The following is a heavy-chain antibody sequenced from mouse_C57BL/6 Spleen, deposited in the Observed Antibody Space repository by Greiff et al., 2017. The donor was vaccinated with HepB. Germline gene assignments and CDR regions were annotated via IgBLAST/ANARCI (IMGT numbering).Heavy chain of an antibody. CDR2: IDPENGDT. V-gene: IGHV14-4*01. CDR3: TRSYSNHWYFDV. D-gene: IGHD2-5*01. J-gene: IGHJ1*03. CDR1: GFNIKDDY. Sequence: VQLQQSGAELVRPGASVKLSCTASGFNIKDDYMHWVKQRPEQGLEWIGWIDPENGDTEYASKFQGKATITADTSSNTAYLQLSSLTSEDTSVYYCTRSYSNHWYFDVWGTGTTVTVSS.